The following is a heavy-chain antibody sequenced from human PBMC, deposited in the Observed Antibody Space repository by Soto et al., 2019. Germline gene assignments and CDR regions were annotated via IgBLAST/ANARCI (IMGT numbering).Heavy chain of an antibody. CDR3: ARTYGDYGWFDP. J-gene: IGHJ5*02. CDR2: IDWDDDK. D-gene: IGHD4-17*01. CDR1: GFSLSTSGMC. Sequence: SVPTLVNPTQTLTLTCTFSGFSLSTSGMCVSWIRQPPGKALEWLALIDWDDDKYYSTSLKTRLTISKDTSKNQVVLTMTNMDPVDTATYYGARTYGDYGWFDPWGQGTMVTVSS. V-gene: IGHV2-70*01.